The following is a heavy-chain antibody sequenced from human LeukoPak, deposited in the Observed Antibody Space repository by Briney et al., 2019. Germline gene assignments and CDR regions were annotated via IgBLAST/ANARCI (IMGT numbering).Heavy chain of an antibody. J-gene: IGHJ4*02. V-gene: IGHV3-23*01. CDR2: ISGSGGST. D-gene: IGHD6-6*01. Sequence: GGSLRLSCAASGVTFRTYAMSWVRQAPGKGLEWVSAISGSGGSTYYADSVKGRFTISRDNSKNTLYLQMNSLRAEDTAVYYCAKEKSSSREEGFDYWGQGTLVTVSS. CDR3: AKEKSSSREEGFDY. CDR1: GVTFRTYA.